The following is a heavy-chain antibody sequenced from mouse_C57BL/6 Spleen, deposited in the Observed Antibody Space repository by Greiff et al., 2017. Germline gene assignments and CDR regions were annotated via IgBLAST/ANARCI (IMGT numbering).Heavy chain of an antibody. CDR1: GYTFTDYY. CDR2: IYPGSGNT. V-gene: IGHV1-76*01. D-gene: IGHD3-2*02. CDR3: ARRGSSGYFYAMDY. J-gene: IGHJ4*01. Sequence: QVQLQQSGAELVRPGASVKLSCKASGYTFTDYYIHWVKQRPGQGLEWIARIYPGSGNTNYNEKFKGKATLTAEKSSSTSYMQLSSLTSADSAVYFCARRGSSGYFYAMDYWGQGTSVTVSS.